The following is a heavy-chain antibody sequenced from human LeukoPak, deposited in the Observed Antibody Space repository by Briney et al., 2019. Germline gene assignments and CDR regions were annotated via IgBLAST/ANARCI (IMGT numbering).Heavy chain of an antibody. J-gene: IGHJ5*02. CDR3: ARARDCSGGTCYRFNWFDL. Sequence: SETLSLTCTVSGGSISSGGYYWSWIRQHPGKGLEWIGYIYYSGNTYYNPSLKSRVTISVDTSKNQFSLKVTSVTAADTAAYYCARARDCSGGTCYRFNWFDLWGQGTLVTVSS. CDR1: GGSISSGGYY. CDR2: IYYSGNT. V-gene: IGHV4-31*03. D-gene: IGHD2-15*01.